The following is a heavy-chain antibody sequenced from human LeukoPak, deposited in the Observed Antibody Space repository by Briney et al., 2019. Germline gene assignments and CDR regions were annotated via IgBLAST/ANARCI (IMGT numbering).Heavy chain of an antibody. V-gene: IGHV3-30*02. CDR3: ARTLTVAGTGPFDY. Sequence: GGSLRLSCAASGFTFKTYGMHWVRQAPGKGLDWVAFIEKDGSNKYYADSVKGRFTVSRDNSKNTLFLQMTSLRAEDTAVYYCARTLTVAGTGPFDYWGQGTLVTVSS. CDR1: GFTFKTYG. J-gene: IGHJ4*02. CDR2: IEKDGSNK. D-gene: IGHD6-19*01.